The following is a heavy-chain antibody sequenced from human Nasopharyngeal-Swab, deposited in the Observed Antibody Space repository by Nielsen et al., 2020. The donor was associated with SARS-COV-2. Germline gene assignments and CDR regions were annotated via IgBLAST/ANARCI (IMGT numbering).Heavy chain of an antibody. D-gene: IGHD2-2*01. J-gene: IGHJ6*03. CDR2: INQSGST. CDR3: ARGLSGIVPAPILGLGPYYSYYYMDV. CDR1: GGSFSAYS. Sequence: SETLSLTCAVYGGSFSAYSWAWIRQPPGKGLEWIAEINQSGSTNYSPSFKSRVTVSVDTSKNQFSLKLSSVTAADTAVYYCARGLSGIVPAPILGLGPYYSYYYMDVWGKGTTVTVSS. V-gene: IGHV4-34*01.